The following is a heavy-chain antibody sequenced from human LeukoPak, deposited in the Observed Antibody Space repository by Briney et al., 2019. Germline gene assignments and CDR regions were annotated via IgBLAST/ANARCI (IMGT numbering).Heavy chain of an antibody. CDR3: ARASGGDRGYDLYYLDY. CDR2: INTDGSST. Sequence: GGSLRLSCAASGFIFSSYWMHWVRHAPGKGLAWVSRINTDGSSTSYADSVKGRFTISRDNAKNTLYLQMNSLRAEDTAVYYCARASGGDRGYDLYYLDYWGQGSLVTVSS. V-gene: IGHV3-74*01. D-gene: IGHD5-12*01. CDR1: GFIFSSYW. J-gene: IGHJ4*02.